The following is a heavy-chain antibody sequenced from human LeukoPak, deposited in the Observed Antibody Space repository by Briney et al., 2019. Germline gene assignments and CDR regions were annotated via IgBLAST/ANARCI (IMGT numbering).Heavy chain of an antibody. Sequence: SETLSFTCTVSGYSISSAYYWGWIRQPPGKGLEWIGSMYHSGSTYYNPSLKSRLTISADTSKNQFSLKLSSVTAADTAVYYCARDRPSDYWGQGTLVTVSS. V-gene: IGHV4-38-2*02. CDR1: GYSISSAYY. CDR2: MYHSGST. J-gene: IGHJ4*02. CDR3: ARDRPSDY.